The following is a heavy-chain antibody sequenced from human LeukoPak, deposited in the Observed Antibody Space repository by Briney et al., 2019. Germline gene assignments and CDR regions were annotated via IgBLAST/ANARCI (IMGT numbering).Heavy chain of an antibody. CDR1: GYSFTSYW. CDR3: AKLPNFRLPFDY. V-gene: IGHV5-51*01. CDR2: IYPGDSDT. J-gene: IGHJ4*02. Sequence: GESLKISCKGSGYSFTSYWIGWVRQMPGKGLEWMGIIYPGDSDTRYSPSFQGQVTISVDKSINTAYLQWNSLKASDTAMYCCAKLPNFRLPFDYWGQGTLVTVSS. D-gene: IGHD3-3*01.